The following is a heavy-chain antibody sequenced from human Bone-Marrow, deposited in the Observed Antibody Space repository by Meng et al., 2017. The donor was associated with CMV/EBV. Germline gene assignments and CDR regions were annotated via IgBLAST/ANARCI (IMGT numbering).Heavy chain of an antibody. V-gene: IGHV4-39*07. J-gene: IGHJ6*02. Sequence: SETLSLTCTVSGGSISSSSYCWGWIRQPPGKGLEWIGSIYYSGSTYYNPSLKSRVTISVDTSKNQLSLKLSSVTAADTAMYSCARGYYDLWSGGGLDVWGQGTTVTVSS. CDR3: ARGYYDLWSGGGLDV. D-gene: IGHD3-3*01. CDR2: IYYSGST. CDR1: GGSISSSSYC.